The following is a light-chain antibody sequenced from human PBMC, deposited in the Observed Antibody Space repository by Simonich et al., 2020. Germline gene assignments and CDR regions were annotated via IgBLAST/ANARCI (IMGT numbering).Light chain of an antibody. Sequence: DIQMTQSPSSLSASVGDRVNITGRASQSISSYLNWYQQKPVKAPKLLIYAASSLQSWVPSRFSGSGSGTDFTLTISSLQPEDFATYYCQQSYSTPPTFGGGTKVEIK. V-gene: IGKV1-39*01. CDR1: QSISSY. CDR3: QQSYSTPPT. J-gene: IGKJ4*01. CDR2: AAS.